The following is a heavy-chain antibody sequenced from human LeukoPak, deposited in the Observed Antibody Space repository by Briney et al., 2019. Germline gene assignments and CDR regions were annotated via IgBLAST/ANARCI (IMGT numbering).Heavy chain of an antibody. CDR1: GYTFTSYD. CDR2: MNPNSGNT. Sequence: GASVKVSCKASGYTFTSYDINWVRQATGQGLEWMGWMNPNSGNTGYAQKFQGRVTMTRNTSISTAYMELSSLRSEDTAVYYCARGPGYSSSWDSIKPNYYYYYMDVWGKGTTVTISS. J-gene: IGHJ6*03. D-gene: IGHD6-13*01. V-gene: IGHV1-8*01. CDR3: ARGPGYSSSWDSIKPNYYYYYMDV.